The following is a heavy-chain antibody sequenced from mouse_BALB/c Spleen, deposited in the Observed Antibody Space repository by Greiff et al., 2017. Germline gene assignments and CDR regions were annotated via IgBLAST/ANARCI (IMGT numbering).Heavy chain of an antibody. J-gene: IGHJ4*01. D-gene: IGHD2-1*01. CDR2: IDPANGNT. V-gene: IGHV14-3*02. CDR3: ARYYYGNPGAMDY. Sequence: EVQLQQSGAELVKPGASVKLSCTASGFNIKDTYMHWVKQRPEQGLEWIGRIDPANGNTKYDPKFQGKATITADTSSNTAYLQLSSLTSEDTAVYYCARYYYGNPGAMDYWGQGTSVTVSS. CDR1: GFNIKDTY.